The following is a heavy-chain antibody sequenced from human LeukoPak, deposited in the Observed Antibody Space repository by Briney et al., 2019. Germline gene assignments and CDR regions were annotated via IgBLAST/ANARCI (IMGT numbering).Heavy chain of an antibody. CDR2: IYYSGTT. CDR1: GASGGSISSGGYY. CDR3: ARRLYSSGWSYWFDP. V-gene: IGHV4-31*03. J-gene: IGHJ5*02. D-gene: IGHD6-19*01. Sequence: SETLSLTCTVSGASGGSISSGGYYWSWLRQHPGMGLEWIGYIYYSGTTYYNPSLKSRLTISVDTSKNQFSLKLASVTAADTAVYYCARRLYSSGWSYWFDPWGQGTLVTVSS.